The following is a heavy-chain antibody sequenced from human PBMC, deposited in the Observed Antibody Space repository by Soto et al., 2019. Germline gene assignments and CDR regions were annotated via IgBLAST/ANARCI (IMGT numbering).Heavy chain of an antibody. J-gene: IGHJ5*02. D-gene: IGHD2-15*01. CDR1: GFAVSNTY. CDR2: IYSDGTT. V-gene: IGHV3-53*01. Sequence: EVHLVESGGGLIQPGGSLTLSCAASGFAVSNTYMSWVRQAPGRGLEWVSFIYSDGTTCYADSVKGRFTISRDTSKNTQSLQMNSLRAENTAVYYCARDCSGGSCYPALGAWGQGTLVTVSS. CDR3: ARDCSGGSCYPALGA.